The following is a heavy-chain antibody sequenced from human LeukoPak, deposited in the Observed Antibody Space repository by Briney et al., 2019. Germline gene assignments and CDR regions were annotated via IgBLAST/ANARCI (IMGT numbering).Heavy chain of an antibody. CDR1: GGSISSSNW. D-gene: IGHD6-19*01. V-gene: IGHV4-4*02. J-gene: IGHJ4*02. CDR3: ARLAVAGDFDY. Sequence: SETLSLTCAVSGGSISSSNWWSWVRPPPGKGLEWIGEISNSGRTNYNPSLKSRVTISVDKSKNQFSLKLSSVTAADTAVYYCARLAVAGDFDYWGQGTLVTVSS. CDR2: ISNSGRT.